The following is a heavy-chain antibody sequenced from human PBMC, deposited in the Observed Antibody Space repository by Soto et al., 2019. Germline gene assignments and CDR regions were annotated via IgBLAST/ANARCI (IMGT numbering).Heavy chain of an antibody. CDR1: GFTFSSYS. CDR2: ISSSSSTI. CDR3: ARSAPYGGPHDAFDI. V-gene: IGHV3-48*04. J-gene: IGHJ3*02. Sequence: PGGSLRLSCAASGFTFSSYSMNWVRQAPGKGLEWVSYISSSSSTIYYADSVKGRFTISRDNAKNSLYLQMNSLRAEDTAVYYCARSAPYGGPHDAFDIWGQGTMVTVS. D-gene: IGHD5-12*01.